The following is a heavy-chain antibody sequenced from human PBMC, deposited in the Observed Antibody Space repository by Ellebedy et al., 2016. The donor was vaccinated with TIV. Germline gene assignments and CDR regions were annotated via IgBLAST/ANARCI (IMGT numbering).Heavy chain of an antibody. CDR2: IYTSGNT. J-gene: IGHJ4*02. V-gene: IGHV4-59*10. D-gene: IGHD1-26*01. CDR1: RGSYSGYY. CDR3: ARGGSFANF. Sequence: MPSETLSLTCAVYRGSYSGYYWSWIRQSAGKGLEWIGRIYTSGNTNYNPSLKSRVTMSVDTSKNHFSLKLTSVTTADTARYYCARGGSFANFWGQGILVTVSS.